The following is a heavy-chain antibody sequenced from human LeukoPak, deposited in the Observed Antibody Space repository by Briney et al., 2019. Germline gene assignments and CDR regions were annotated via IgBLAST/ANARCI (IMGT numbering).Heavy chain of an antibody. CDR1: GGSISSYY. V-gene: IGHV4-4*07. CDR2: IYTSGST. D-gene: IGHD3-10*01. CDR3: ARHRWDMVRGVDYYYYMDV. Sequence: KSSETLSLTCTVSGGSISSYYWSWIRQPAGKGLEWIGRIYTSGSTNYNPSLKSRVTMSVDTSKNQFSLKLSSVTAADTAVYYCARHRWDMVRGVDYYYYMDVWGKGTTVTISS. J-gene: IGHJ6*03.